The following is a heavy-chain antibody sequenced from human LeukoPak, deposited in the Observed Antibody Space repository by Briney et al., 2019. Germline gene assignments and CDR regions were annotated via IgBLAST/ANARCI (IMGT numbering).Heavy chain of an antibody. CDR3: ARGGLRYFDWLLNDAFDI. CDR2: INPNSGGT. CDR1: GYTFTGYY. J-gene: IGHJ3*02. Sequence: ASVKVSCKASGYTFTGYYMHWVRQAPGQGLEWMGWINPNSGGTNYAQKFQGRVTMTRDTSISTAYMELSRLRSDDTAVYYCARGGLRYFDWLLNDAFDIWGQGTMVTVSS. V-gene: IGHV1-2*02. D-gene: IGHD3-9*01.